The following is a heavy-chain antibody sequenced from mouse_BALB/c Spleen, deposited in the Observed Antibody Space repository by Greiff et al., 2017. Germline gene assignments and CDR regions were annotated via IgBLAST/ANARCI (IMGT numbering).Heavy chain of an antibody. Sequence: QVQLKQSGAELVRPGASVTLSCKASGYTFTDYEMHWVKQTPVHGLEWIGAIDPETGGTAYNQKFKGKATLTADKSSSTAYMELRSLTSEDSAVYYCTRLLYYGSSYDYWGQGTTLTVSS. CDR1: GYTFTDYE. V-gene: IGHV1-15*01. D-gene: IGHD1-1*01. CDR3: TRLLYYGSSYDY. CDR2: IDPETGGT. J-gene: IGHJ2*01.